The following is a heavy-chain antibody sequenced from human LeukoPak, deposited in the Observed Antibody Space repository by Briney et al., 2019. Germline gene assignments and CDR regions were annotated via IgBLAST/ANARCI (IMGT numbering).Heavy chain of an antibody. D-gene: IGHD2-2*02. CDR2: IYPGDSDT. J-gene: IGHJ4*02. CDR1: GFSFTSYW. V-gene: IGHV5-51*01. CDR3: ARLEGHLVPAAIGGGYFDY. Sequence: GESLKISCKGSGFSFTSYWIGWVRQMPGKGLEWMGIIYPGDSDTRYSPSFQGQVTISVDKSISTAYLQWSSLKASDTAMYYRARLEGHLVPAAIGGGYFDYWGLGTLVTVSS.